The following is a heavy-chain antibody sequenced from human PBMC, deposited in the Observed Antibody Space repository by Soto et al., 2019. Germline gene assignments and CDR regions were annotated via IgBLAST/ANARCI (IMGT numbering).Heavy chain of an antibody. CDR2: INPNSGGT. D-gene: IGHD6-13*01. J-gene: IGHJ5*02. V-gene: IGHV1-2*04. CDR1: GYTFTGYY. Sequence: GASVKVSCKASGYTFTGYYMHWVRQPPGQELEWMGWINPNSGGTNYAQKFQGWVTMTRDTSISTAYMELSRLRSDDTAVYYCARGEAAAGTGLVWFDPWGQGTLVTVSS. CDR3: ARGEAAAGTGLVWFDP.